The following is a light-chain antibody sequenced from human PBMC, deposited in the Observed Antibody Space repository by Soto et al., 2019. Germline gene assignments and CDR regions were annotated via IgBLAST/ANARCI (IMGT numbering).Light chain of an antibody. CDR3: QQYSSTPLT. J-gene: IGKJ4*02. Sequence: DIVMTQSPDSLAVSLGERATINCKSSQSVFYSSNNKNYLAWYQQKPGQPPKLLIYWTSTRESGVPDRFSGRGFGTHFTRTISMLQSEDVAVYYCQQYSSTPLTFGGGTKVEIK. CDR1: QSVFYSSNNKNY. CDR2: WTS. V-gene: IGKV4-1*01.